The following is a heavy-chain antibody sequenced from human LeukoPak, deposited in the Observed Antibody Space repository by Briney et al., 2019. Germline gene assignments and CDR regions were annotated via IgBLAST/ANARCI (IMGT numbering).Heavy chain of an antibody. CDR3: ARGSWFGRGMDV. D-gene: IGHD3-10*01. V-gene: IGHV4-39*01. CDR2: IYYSGST. Sequence: SETLSLTCTVSGGSISSSSYYWGWIRQPPGKGLEWIGSIYYSGSTYYNPSLKSRVTISVDTSKNQFSLKLSSVTAADTAVYYCARGSWFGRGMDVWGKGTTVTVSS. J-gene: IGHJ6*04. CDR1: GGSISSSSYY.